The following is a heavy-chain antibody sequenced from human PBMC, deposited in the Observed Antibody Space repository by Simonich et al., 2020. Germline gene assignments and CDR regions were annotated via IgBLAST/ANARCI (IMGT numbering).Heavy chain of an antibody. CDR1: GFTFSSYW. CDR3: AREGIAARDAFDI. V-gene: IGHV3-7*01. Sequence: EVQLVESGGGLVQPGGSLRLSCAASGFTFSSYWMSWVRQAPGKGLGWVANIKQDGSEKYEVDSVKGRFTISRDNAKNSLYLQMNSLRAEDTAVYYCAREGIAARDAFDIWGQGTMVTVSS. J-gene: IGHJ3*02. CDR2: IKQDGSEK. D-gene: IGHD6-6*01.